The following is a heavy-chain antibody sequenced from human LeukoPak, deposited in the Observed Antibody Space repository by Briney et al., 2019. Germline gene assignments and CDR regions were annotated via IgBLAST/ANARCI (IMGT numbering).Heavy chain of an antibody. Sequence: QPGGSLRLSCAASGFTFSTYEMNWVRQAPGKGLEWLLYISGSGSVVYYADSVKGRFTISRDNAKNSLYLQMNSLRAEDTAVYYCARDNAHRLDYWGRGTLVTVSS. J-gene: IGHJ4*02. V-gene: IGHV3-48*03. CDR1: GFTFSTYE. CDR2: ISGSGSVV. CDR3: ARDNAHRLDY. D-gene: IGHD2-2*01.